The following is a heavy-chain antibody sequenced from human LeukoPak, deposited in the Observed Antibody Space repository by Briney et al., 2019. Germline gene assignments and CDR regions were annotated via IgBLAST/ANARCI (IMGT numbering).Heavy chain of an antibody. Sequence: SVKVSCKASGDNFSTYAISWVRQAPGQGLEWMGGIVPLFGTASYAENFQGRITLTAEDESTTTVYMELSSLTSEDTAVYFCARTFGPYYFDYWGQGTLVTVSS. D-gene: IGHD3/OR15-3a*01. J-gene: IGHJ4*02. CDR3: ARTFGPYYFDY. V-gene: IGHV1-69*13. CDR2: IVPLFGTA. CDR1: GDNFSTYA.